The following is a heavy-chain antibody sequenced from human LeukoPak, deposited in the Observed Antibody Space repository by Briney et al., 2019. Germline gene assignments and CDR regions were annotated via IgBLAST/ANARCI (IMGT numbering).Heavy chain of an antibody. J-gene: IGHJ5*02. V-gene: IGHV4-34*01. CDR1: GGSFSGYY. CDR3: VNSGSNYEAVS. D-gene: IGHD5-18*01. Sequence: PSETLSLTCAVYGGSFSGYYWSWIRQPPGKGLEWIGEINHSGSTNYNPSLESRVTISIDTSKNQFSLKMSSVTAADTAFYFCVNSGSNYEAVSWGQGTLVTVSS. CDR2: INHSGST.